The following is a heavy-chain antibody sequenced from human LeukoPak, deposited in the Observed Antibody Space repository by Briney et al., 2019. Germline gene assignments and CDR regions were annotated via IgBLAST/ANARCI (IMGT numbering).Heavy chain of an antibody. Sequence: GGSLRLSYAASGFTFSSYEMNWVRQAPGKGLEGVSYISSSGSTIYYADSVKGRFTISRDNAKNSLYLQMNSLRAEDTAVYYCARDDGDYAFDYWGQGTLVTVSS. J-gene: IGHJ4*02. CDR3: ARDDGDYAFDY. V-gene: IGHV3-48*03. CDR2: ISSSGSTI. D-gene: IGHD4-17*01. CDR1: GFTFSSYE.